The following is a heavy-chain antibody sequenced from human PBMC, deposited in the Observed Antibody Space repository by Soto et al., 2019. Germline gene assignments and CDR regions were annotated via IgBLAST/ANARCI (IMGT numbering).Heavy chain of an antibody. CDR2: INHSGST. Sequence: SETLSLTCTVSGASIGSGDYYWSWIRQHPGKGLEWIGEINHSGSTNYNPSLKSRVTISVDTSKNQFSLKLTSVTAADTAVYYCARDKITGLFDYWGQGTLVTVSS. V-gene: IGHV4-31*02. J-gene: IGHJ4*02. CDR1: GASIGSGDYY. CDR3: ARDKITGLFDY. D-gene: IGHD2-8*02.